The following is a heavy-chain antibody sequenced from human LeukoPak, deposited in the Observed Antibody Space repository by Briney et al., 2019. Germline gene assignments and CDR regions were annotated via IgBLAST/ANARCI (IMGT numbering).Heavy chain of an antibody. CDR2: IYYSGRT. CDR3: TRLLDNDSSGDPDTFDM. D-gene: IGHD3-22*01. CDR1: GASMTRYY. V-gene: IGHV4-59*08. Sequence: SETLSLTCIVSGASMTRYYWSWIRQAPGKGLEWIGFIYYSGRTKYNPSLQSRVTISLDTSEKKFSLKVTSVTAADTAVYYCTRLLDNDSSGDPDTFDMWGEGTVVTVSS. J-gene: IGHJ3*02.